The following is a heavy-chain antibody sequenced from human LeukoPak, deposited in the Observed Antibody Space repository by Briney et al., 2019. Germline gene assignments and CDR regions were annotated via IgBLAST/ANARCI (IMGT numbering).Heavy chain of an antibody. CDR3: TRHAARFDY. Sequence: PSETLSLTCTVSGGSINTNFYYWGWIRQPPGKGLEWIGSIYYTGSTYYNPSLKSRVTISVDTSKNQFFLKLSSLTAADTAVYYCTRHAARFDYWGQGILVTVSS. D-gene: IGHD6-25*01. J-gene: IGHJ4*02. V-gene: IGHV4-39*01. CDR2: IYYTGST. CDR1: GGSINTNFYY.